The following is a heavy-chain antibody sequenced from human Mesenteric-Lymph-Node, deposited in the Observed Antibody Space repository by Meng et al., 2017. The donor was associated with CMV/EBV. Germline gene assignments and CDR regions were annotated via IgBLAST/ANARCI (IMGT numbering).Heavy chain of an antibody. D-gene: IGHD6-6*01. CDR1: GFTFTSSA. J-gene: IGHJ4*02. V-gene: IGHV1-58*01. Sequence: SVKVSCKASGFTFTSSAVQWVRQARGQRLEWIGWIVVGSGNTNYAQKFQERVTITRDMSTSTAYMELSSLRSEDTAVYYCARDRVLRGSSPLYFDYWGQGTLVTVSS. CDR3: ARDRVLRGSSPLYFDY. CDR2: IVVGSGNT.